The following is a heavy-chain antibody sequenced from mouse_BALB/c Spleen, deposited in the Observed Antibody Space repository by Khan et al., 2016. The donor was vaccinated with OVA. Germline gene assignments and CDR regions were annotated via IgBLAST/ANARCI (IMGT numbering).Heavy chain of an antibody. Sequence: QVRLQHTGAELVRPGASVKLSCKTSEYILTSYWIHWEKLLSGQGLAWTARIYRGTDNNYYNEKFKDKATLTADKSSTTAYMQISSLQAEDAAVYVCAREEALYYFDYWGQGTTLTVSS. V-gene: IGHV1S132*01. CDR3: AREEALYYFDY. J-gene: IGHJ2*01. CDR1: EYILTSYW. D-gene: IGHD3-2*02. CDR2: IYRGTDNN.